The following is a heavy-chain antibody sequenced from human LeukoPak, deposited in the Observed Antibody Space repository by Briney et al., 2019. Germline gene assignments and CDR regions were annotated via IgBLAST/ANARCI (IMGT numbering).Heavy chain of an antibody. CDR3: AKGLGATIFYFDY. Sequence: PGGSLRLSCAASGFTFDDYAMPWVRQAPGKGLEWVPGISWNSGSIGYADSVKGRFTISRDNAKNSLYLQMNSLRAEDTALYYCAKGLGATIFYFDYWGQGTLVTVSS. J-gene: IGHJ4*02. CDR1: GFTFDDYA. V-gene: IGHV3-9*01. D-gene: IGHD1-26*01. CDR2: ISWNSGSI.